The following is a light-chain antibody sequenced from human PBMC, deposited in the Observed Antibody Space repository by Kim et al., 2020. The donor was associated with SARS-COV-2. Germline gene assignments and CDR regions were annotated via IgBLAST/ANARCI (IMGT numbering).Light chain of an antibody. CDR3: QAWDSSPVV. V-gene: IGLV3-1*01. Sequence: SYELTQPPSVSVSPGQTASITCSGDKLGDKYACWYQQKPGQSPVLVIYQDSKRPSGIPERFSGFNSGNTATLTISGTQAMDEADYYCQAWDSSPVVFGEG. J-gene: IGLJ2*01. CDR1: KLGDKY. CDR2: QDS.